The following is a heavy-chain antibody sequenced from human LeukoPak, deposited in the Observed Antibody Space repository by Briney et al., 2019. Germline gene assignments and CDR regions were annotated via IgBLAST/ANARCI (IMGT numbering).Heavy chain of an antibody. CDR1: GFTFSSYM. V-gene: IGHV3-21*01. Sequence: PGGSLRLSCAASGFTFSSYMMNWVRQAPGKGLEWVSSINSGSTYTYYTESVKGRFTVSRGNAKNSLFLQMNSLRAEDTAVYYCARGYCANGVCYSVTDYWGQGILVTVSS. CDR2: INSGSTYT. CDR3: ARGYCANGVCYSVTDY. J-gene: IGHJ4*02. D-gene: IGHD2-8*01.